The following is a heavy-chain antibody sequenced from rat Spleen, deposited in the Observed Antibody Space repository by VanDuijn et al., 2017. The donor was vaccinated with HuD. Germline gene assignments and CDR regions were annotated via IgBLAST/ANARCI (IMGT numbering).Heavy chain of an antibody. V-gene: IGHV5-29*01. CDR2: ISYDGSST. J-gene: IGHJ2*01. D-gene: IGHD1-5*01. CDR1: GFTFSSYW. CDR3: TGYNSFDY. Sequence: EVQLVESGGGLVQPGRSLKLSCAASGFTFSSYWMYWIRQAPTKGLEWVATISYDGSSTYYRDSVKGRFTISRDNAKSTLYLQMNDLRSEDTATYYCTGYNSFDYWGQGVMVTVSS.